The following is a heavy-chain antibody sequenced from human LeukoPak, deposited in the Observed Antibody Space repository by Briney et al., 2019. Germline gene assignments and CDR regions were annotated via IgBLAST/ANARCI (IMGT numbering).Heavy chain of an antibody. Sequence: GGSLRLSCAASGFTFSSYAMSWVRQAPGKGLEWVSAISGSGGSTYYADSVKGRFTISRDNSKNTLYLQMSSLRADDTAVYYCAKDKSYGSGNYEFDYWGQGTLVTASS. CDR1: GFTFSSYA. D-gene: IGHD3-10*01. V-gene: IGHV3-23*01. CDR3: AKDKSYGSGNYEFDY. CDR2: ISGSGGST. J-gene: IGHJ4*02.